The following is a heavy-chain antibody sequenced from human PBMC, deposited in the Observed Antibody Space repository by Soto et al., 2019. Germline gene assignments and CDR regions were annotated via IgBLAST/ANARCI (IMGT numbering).Heavy chain of an antibody. CDR2: FDPEDGET. CDR1: GHTLTELS. D-gene: IGHD3-22*01. Sequence: ASVKVSCKVSGHTLTELSMHWVRQAPGKGLEWMGGFDPEDGETIYAQKFQGRVTMTEDTSTDTAYMELSSLRSEDTAVYYCATDWRYDSSGYHPGAFDIWGQGTMVTVSS. CDR3: ATDWRYDSSGYHPGAFDI. V-gene: IGHV1-24*01. J-gene: IGHJ3*02.